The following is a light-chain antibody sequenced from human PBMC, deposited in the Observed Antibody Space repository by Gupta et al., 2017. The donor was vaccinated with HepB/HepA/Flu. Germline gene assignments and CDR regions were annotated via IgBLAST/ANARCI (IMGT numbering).Light chain of an antibody. CDR2: GAS. CDR3: QQDGTSPLS. V-gene: IGKV3-20*01. CDR1: QSVSSSY. J-gene: IGKJ4*01. Sequence: EIVLTQSPGTLSLSPGERATLSCRASQSVSSSYLAWYQQKPGQAPRLLIYGASSRATGIPDRFSGSGSETDFTLTISRREPEDFAVYCCQQDGTSPLSFGGGTKVEMK.